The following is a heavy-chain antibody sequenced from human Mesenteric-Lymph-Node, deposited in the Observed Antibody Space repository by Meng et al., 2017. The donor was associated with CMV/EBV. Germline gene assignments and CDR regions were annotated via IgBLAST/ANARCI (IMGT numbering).Heavy chain of an antibody. CDR2: MNPNSGVT. CDR3: ARDSYCGGDCYSSYYYGMDV. V-gene: IGHV1-2*02. Sequence: ASVKVSCKASGYTFTSYDINWVRQATGQGLEWMGWMNPNSGVTNYAQNFQGRVTMTRATSISTAYMDLSRLRSDDTAVYYCARDSYCGGDCYSSYYYGMDVWGQGTTVTVSS. CDR1: GYTFTSYD. J-gene: IGHJ6*02. D-gene: IGHD2-21*01.